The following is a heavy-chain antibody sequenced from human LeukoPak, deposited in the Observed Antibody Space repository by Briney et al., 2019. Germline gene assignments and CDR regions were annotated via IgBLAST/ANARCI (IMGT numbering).Heavy chain of an antibody. CDR3: ARLGGHDFWSGYYTPNYYYGMDV. V-gene: IGHV4-34*01. D-gene: IGHD3-3*01. J-gene: IGHJ6*02. Sequence: SETLSLTCAVYGGSFSGYYWSWIRQPPGKGLEWIGEINHSGSTNYNPSLKSRVTISVDTSKNQFSLKLSSVTAADTAAYYCARLGGHDFWSGYYTPNYYYGMDVWGQGTTVTVSS. CDR1: GGSFSGYY. CDR2: INHSGST.